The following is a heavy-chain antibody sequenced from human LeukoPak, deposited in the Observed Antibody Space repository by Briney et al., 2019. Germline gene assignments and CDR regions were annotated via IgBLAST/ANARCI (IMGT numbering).Heavy chain of an antibody. J-gene: IGHJ3*02. CDR2: IDTAGDT. V-gene: IGHV3-13*04. D-gene: IGHD2-21*02. Sequence: GGSLRLSCAASGFTFSSYDMHWVRQATGKGLEWVSAIDTAGDTYYPGSVKGRFTISRENAKNSLYLQMNSLRAGDTAVYYCARGGVECGGDCYHDAFDIWGQGTMVTVSS. CDR3: ARGGVECGGDCYHDAFDI. CDR1: GFTFSSYD.